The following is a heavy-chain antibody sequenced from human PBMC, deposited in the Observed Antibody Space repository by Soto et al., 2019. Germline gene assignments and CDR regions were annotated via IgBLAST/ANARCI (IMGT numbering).Heavy chain of an antibody. J-gene: IGHJ6*02. CDR1: GYTFTNNY. CDR2: INPSGGST. Sequence: ASVKVSCKASGYTFTNNYMHWVRQAPGQGPEWMGMINPSGGSTNYAQKFQGRVTMTRDTSTSTVYMELSSLRSDDTAVYYCAKDNSYNAMDVWGQGTTVTVSS. V-gene: IGHV1-46*01. CDR3: AKDNSYNAMDV.